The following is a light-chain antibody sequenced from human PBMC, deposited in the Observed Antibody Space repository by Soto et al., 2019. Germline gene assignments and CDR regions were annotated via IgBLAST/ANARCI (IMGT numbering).Light chain of an antibody. CDR3: QQYHTSPVT. V-gene: IGKV3-11*01. Sequence: EIVLTQSPATLSLSPGERAILSCWASQSVGNHLAWYQQKPGQAPRLLIYDASKRATGVPVRFSGRGSATDFTLTISGLEPEDFAVYYCQQYHTSPVTFGQGTKVDIK. CDR2: DAS. J-gene: IGKJ1*01. CDR1: QSVGNH.